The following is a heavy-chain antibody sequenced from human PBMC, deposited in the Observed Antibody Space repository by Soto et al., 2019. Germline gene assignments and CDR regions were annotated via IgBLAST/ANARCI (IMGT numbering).Heavy chain of an antibody. Sequence: QVQLVQSGAEVKKPGASVKISCKATGYTFTSYHMHWVRQAPGHGLEWMGILHPSSGSTSYAQKFQGRVTMTRDTSTSTVYMELSSLRTDVTAVYYCARDTRGDSNWFDPWGQGTLVTVSS. V-gene: IGHV1-46*03. D-gene: IGHD4-17*01. CDR3: ARDTRGDSNWFDP. CDR2: LHPSSGST. J-gene: IGHJ5*02. CDR1: GYTFTSYH.